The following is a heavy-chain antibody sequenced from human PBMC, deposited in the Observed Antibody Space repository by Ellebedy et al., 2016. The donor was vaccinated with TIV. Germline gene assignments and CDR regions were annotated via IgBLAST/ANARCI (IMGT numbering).Heavy chain of an antibody. Sequence: ASVKVSCKASGYTFTGYYMHWVRQAPGQGLEWMGWINPNNGDTKYAEIFQGRVTMTRDTSISTAYMELSRLRSDDTAVYYCARLVVVSRTDWLDPWGQGSRVTVSS. CDR2: INPNNGDT. CDR3: ARLVVVSRTDWLDP. D-gene: IGHD2-21*01. J-gene: IGHJ5*02. V-gene: IGHV1-2*02. CDR1: GYTFTGYY.